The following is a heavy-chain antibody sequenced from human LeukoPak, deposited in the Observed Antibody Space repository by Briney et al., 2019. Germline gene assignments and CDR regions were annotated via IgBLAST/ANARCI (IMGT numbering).Heavy chain of an antibody. CDR3: ARVLYSSGWYGLDY. Sequence: GSLRLSCAASGFTFSSYAMHWVRQPPGKGLEWIGEIYHSGSTNYNPSLKSRVTISVDKSKNQFSLKLSSVTAADTAVHYCARVLYSSGWYGLDYWGQGTLVTVSS. V-gene: IGHV4-4*02. D-gene: IGHD6-19*01. CDR2: IYHSGST. J-gene: IGHJ4*02. CDR1: GFTFSSYA.